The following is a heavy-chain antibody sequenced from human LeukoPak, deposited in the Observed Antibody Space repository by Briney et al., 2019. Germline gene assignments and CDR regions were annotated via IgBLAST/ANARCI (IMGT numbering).Heavy chain of an antibody. CDR2: ISGSGYNT. D-gene: IGHD3-10*01. J-gene: IGHJ4*02. Sequence: GGSLRLSCAASGFTFSSYSMSWVRQAPGQGLEWVSTISGSGYNTFYADSVKGRFTISRDNSKNTLYLQMNSLRAEDTAVYYCARAAMVRGVDYFDSWGQGTLVTVSS. CDR3: ARAAMVRGVDYFDS. V-gene: IGHV3-23*01. CDR1: GFTFSSYS.